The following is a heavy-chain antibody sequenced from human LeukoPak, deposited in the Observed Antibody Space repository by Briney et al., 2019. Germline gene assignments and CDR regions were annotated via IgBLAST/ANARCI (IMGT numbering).Heavy chain of an antibody. CDR2: IYHSGST. D-gene: IGHD3-22*01. Sequence: SETLSLTCTVSGGSISSNSYYWGWIRQSPGKGLEWIANIYHSGSTNYNPSLKSRVTISVDKSKNQFSLKLSSVTAADTAVYYCARLSSGYYPSFDYWGQGTLVTVSS. CDR1: GGSISSNSYY. J-gene: IGHJ4*02. V-gene: IGHV4-39*07. CDR3: ARLSSGYYPSFDY.